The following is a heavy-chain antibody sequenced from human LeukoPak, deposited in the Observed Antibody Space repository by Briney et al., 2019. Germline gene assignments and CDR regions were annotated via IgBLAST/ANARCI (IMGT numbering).Heavy chain of an antibody. CDR1: GGSFSGYY. CDR3: ARASLNPYYYYYYGMDV. Sequence: SETLSLTCAVYGGSFSGYYWSWIRQPPGKGLEWIGEINHSGSTNYNPSLKSRVTISVDTSKNQFSLKLGSVTAADTAVYYCARASLNPYYYYYYGMDVWGQGTTVTVSS. CDR2: INHSGST. J-gene: IGHJ6*02. V-gene: IGHV4-34*01.